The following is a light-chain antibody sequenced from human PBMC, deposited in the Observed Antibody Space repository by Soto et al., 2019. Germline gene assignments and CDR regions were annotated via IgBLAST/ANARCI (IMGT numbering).Light chain of an antibody. J-gene: IGLJ1*01. Sequence: QSALTQPASVSASPGQSITISCSGVSSDVGSHNLVSWYRHQPGRAPQLVIYEATQRPSGVSDRFSGSKSGTSATLGITGFQTGDEADYYCGSWDSSLSAYVFGTGTKLTVL. V-gene: IGLV2-14*02. CDR2: EAT. CDR1: SSDVGSHNL. CDR3: GSWDSSLSAYV.